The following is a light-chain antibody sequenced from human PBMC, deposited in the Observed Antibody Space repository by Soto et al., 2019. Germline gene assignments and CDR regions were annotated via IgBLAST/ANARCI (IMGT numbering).Light chain of an antibody. CDR2: DAS. CDR1: QSVSGW. Sequence: DIQMSQSPSTLSASVGDTVTVTCRACQSVSGWLAWYQQKPGEAPKLLIYDASALPRGVPSRFSGSGSGTIFTLTIASFQPDDFATYYCQEYETFSGTLAPGTKVDIK. J-gene: IGKJ1*01. CDR3: QEYETFSGT. V-gene: IGKV1-5*01.